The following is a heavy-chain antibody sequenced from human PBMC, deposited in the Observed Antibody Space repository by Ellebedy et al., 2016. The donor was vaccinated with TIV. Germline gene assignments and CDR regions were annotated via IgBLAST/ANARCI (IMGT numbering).Heavy chain of an antibody. J-gene: IGHJ4*02. Sequence: PGGSLRLSCAASGFTVSSNYMSWVRQAPGKGLKWVSVIYSGGSTYYADSVKGRFTISRDNSKNTLYLQMNSLRAEDTAVYYCARDMSYGDYDYWGQGTLVTVSS. CDR3: ARDMSYGDYDY. V-gene: IGHV3-53*01. D-gene: IGHD4-17*01. CDR1: GFTVSSNY. CDR2: IYSGGST.